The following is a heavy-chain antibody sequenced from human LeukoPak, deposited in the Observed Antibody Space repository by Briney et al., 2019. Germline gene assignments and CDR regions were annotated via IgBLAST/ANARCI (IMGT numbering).Heavy chain of an antibody. Sequence: GGSLRLSCAASGFTFDDYTMHWVRQAPGKGLEWVSLISWDGGSTYYADSVKGRFTISRDNSKNSLYLQMNSLRDGDTAVYYCATYSSGWYLVYWGQGTLVTVSS. D-gene: IGHD6-19*01. CDR2: ISWDGGST. V-gene: IGHV3-43*01. J-gene: IGHJ4*02. CDR3: ATYSSGWYLVY. CDR1: GFTFDDYT.